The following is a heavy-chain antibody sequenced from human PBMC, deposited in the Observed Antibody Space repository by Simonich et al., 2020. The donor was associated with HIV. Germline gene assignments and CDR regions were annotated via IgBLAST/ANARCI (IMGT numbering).Heavy chain of an antibody. CDR3: ARHSQYNYGYSGFDS. CDR1: GGSISSSSYY. CDR2: VYYGGST. Sequence: QLQLQESGPGLVKPSETLSLTCTVSGGSISSSSYYWGWIRQPPGKGLEGIGSVYYGGSTHKYPSLKSRVTLSVDTSKNQFSLRLSSVTAADTALYYCARHSQYNYGYSGFDSWGQGTRVTVSS. D-gene: IGHD5-18*01. V-gene: IGHV4-39*01. J-gene: IGHJ4*02.